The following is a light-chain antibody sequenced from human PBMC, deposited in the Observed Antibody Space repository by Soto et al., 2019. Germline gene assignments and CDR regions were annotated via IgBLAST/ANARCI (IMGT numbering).Light chain of an antibody. V-gene: IGKV1-5*03. CDR1: QSISSW. CDR3: QQYNSYPRM. J-gene: IGKJ1*01. CDR2: KAS. Sequence: DIQMTQSPSTLSASVGDRVTITCRASQSISSWLAWYQQKPGKVPKLLIYKASSLESGVPSRFSGSGSGTEFTLTISSLQPDDLATYYCQQYNSYPRMFGQGTKVEIK.